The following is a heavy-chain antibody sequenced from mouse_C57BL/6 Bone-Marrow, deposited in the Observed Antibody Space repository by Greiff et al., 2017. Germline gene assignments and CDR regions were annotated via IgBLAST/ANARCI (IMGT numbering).Heavy chain of an antibody. CDR1: GYTFTSYG. CDR2: SYPRSGNT. D-gene: IGHD1-1*01. CDR3: ARHYGSSLWYFDV. J-gene: IGHJ1*03. V-gene: IGHV1-81*01. Sequence: QVQLKESGAELARPGASVKLSCKASGYTFTSYGISWVKQRTGKGLEWIGESYPRSGNTYYNEKFKGKAKLTADKSSSTAYMELRSLTSEDSAVYFCARHYGSSLWYFDVWGTGTTVTVSS.